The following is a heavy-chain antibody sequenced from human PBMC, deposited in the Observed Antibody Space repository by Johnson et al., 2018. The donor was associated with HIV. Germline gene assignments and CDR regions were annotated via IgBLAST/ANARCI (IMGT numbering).Heavy chain of an antibody. V-gene: IGHV3-11*04. J-gene: IGHJ3*02. Sequence: RFTISRNNAKNSLYLQMNSLRAEDTAVYYCARDGYYDILTGYYRNDAFDIWGQGTMVTVSS. D-gene: IGHD3-9*01. CDR3: ARDGYYDILTGYYRNDAFDI.